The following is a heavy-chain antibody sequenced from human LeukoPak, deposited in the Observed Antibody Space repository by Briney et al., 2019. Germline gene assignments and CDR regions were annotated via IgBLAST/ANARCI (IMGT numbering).Heavy chain of an antibody. CDR1: GVTFSSFA. CDR3: ARDGVGDIVVVPAGAFDY. V-gene: IGHV3-30*04. CDR2: ISYHGSDK. D-gene: IGHD2-2*01. Sequence: GGSLRLSCAASGVTFSSFAMHWVRQAPGKGLEWVAVISYHGSDKYYADSVKGRFTISRDNAKNSLYLQMNSLRAEDTAVYYCARDGVGDIVVVPAGAFDYWGQGTLVTVSS. J-gene: IGHJ4*02.